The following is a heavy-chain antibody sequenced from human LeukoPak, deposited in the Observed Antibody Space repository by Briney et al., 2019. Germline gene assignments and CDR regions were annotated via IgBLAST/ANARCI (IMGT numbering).Heavy chain of an antibody. CDR1: GGSISSGSYY. J-gene: IGHJ5*02. Sequence: PSQTLSLTGTVSGGSISSGSYYWSWIRQPAGKGLEWIGRIYTSGSTNYNPSLKSRVTISVDTSKNQFSLKLSSVTAADTAVYYCARDQYCSGGSCYYWFDPWGQGTLVTVSS. D-gene: IGHD2-15*01. CDR2: IYTSGST. V-gene: IGHV4-61*02. CDR3: ARDQYCSGGSCYYWFDP.